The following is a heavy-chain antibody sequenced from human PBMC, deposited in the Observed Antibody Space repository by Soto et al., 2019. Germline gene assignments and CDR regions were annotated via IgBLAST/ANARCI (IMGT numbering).Heavy chain of an antibody. J-gene: IGHJ3*02. Sequence: QVQLQESGPGLVKPSGTLSLTCAVCGGSISSSNWWSWVRQPPGKGLEWIGEVYHSGSTNYNPSLKSRVTISVDKSKNQFSLRMSSVTAADTAVYYCARVYGGYCSSKSCDAFDIWGQGTMVTVSS. V-gene: IGHV4-4*02. CDR1: GGSISSSNW. CDR2: VYHSGST. D-gene: IGHD2-2*01. CDR3: ARVYGGYCSSKSCDAFDI.